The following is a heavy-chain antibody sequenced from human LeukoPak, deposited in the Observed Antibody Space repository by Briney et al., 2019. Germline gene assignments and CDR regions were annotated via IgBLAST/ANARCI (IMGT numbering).Heavy chain of an antibody. V-gene: IGHV3-48*03. CDR2: ISSSGGTM. CDR1: GFTVSSFE. J-gene: IGHJ4*02. D-gene: IGHD4-17*01. Sequence: GGSLRLSCEASGFTVSSFEINWVRQAPGKGLEWVSYISSSGGTMDYADSVKGRFTVSRGNGKKLVHLQLNSLRAEDTAVYFCARIPHPDYADAQWGQGTLVIVS. CDR3: ARIPHPDYADAQ.